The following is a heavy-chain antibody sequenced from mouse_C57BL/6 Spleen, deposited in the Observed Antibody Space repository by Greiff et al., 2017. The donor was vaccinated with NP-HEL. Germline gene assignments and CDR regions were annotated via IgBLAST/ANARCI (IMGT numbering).Heavy chain of an antibody. J-gene: IGHJ1*03. CDR2: ISYDGSN. CDR1: GYSITSGYY. CDR3: ARDRGGSIWYFDV. D-gene: IGHD1-1*01. V-gene: IGHV3-6*01. Sequence: EVKLVESGPGLVKPSQSLSLTCSVSGYSITSGYYWNWIRQSPGNKLEWMGYISYDGSNNYNPSLKNRITITRDTSKNQFFLKLNSVTTEDTATYYCARDRGGSIWYFDVWGTGTTVTVSS.